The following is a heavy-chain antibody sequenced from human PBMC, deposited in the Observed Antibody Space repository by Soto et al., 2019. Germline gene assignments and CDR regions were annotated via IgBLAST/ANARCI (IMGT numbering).Heavy chain of an antibody. CDR3: VKREIASDY. CDR1: GFTVSSNY. J-gene: IGHJ4*02. V-gene: IGHV3-64D*06. Sequence: GGSLRLSCAASGFTVSSNYMSWVRQAPGKGLEYVSAISSNGGSTYYADSVKGRFTISRDNSKNTLYLQMSSLRAEDTAVYYCVKREIASDYWGQGTLVTVS. CDR2: ISSNGGST.